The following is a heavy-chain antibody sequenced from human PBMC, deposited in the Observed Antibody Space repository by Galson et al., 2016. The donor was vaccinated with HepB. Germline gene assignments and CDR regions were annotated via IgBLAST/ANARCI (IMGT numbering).Heavy chain of an antibody. J-gene: IGHJ6*03. D-gene: IGHD6-6*01. Sequence: SLRLSCAASGFTFNSYTMNWVRQAPGKGLEWVSYISGSSSYTNYADSVKGRFTISRDNAKNSLYLQMNSLRGEDTAMYYCARAPTKYHYYYYMDVWGKGNPGHRLL. CDR3: ARAPTKYHYYYYMDV. CDR2: ISGSSSYT. CDR1: GFTFNSYT. V-gene: IGHV3-21*05.